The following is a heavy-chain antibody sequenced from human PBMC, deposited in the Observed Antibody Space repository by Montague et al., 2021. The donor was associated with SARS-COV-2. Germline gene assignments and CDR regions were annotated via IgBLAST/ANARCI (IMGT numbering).Heavy chain of an antibody. Sequence: SETLSLTCTVSGGSVTSYFWDWIRQPPGKGLEYIGYLNFRGSTDYITDYNPSLKSRVTISRDISTNQLSLKLSSVTAADTAVYYCARALPGGWWAFDYWGQGTLVAVSS. CDR2: LNFRGSTDYIT. J-gene: IGHJ4*02. V-gene: IGHV4-59*02. CDR3: ARALPGGWWAFDY. D-gene: IGHD6-19*01. CDR1: GGSVTSYF.